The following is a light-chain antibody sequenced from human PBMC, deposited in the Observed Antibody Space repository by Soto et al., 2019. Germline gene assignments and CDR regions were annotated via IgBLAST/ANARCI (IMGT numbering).Light chain of an antibody. CDR3: QQYGSPR. Sequence: TVLTQSPATLSLSPGERATLSCRASQSVSSYLAWYQQKPGQAPRLLIYGASSRATGIPDRFSGSGSGTDFTLTISRLEPEDFAVYYCQQYGSPRFGGGTKVDIK. CDR2: GAS. J-gene: IGKJ4*01. V-gene: IGKV3-20*01. CDR1: QSVSSY.